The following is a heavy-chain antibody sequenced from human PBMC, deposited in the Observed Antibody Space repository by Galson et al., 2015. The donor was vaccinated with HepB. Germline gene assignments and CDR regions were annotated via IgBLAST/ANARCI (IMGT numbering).Heavy chain of an antibody. V-gene: IGHV4-59*01. Sequence: SETLSLTCTVSGGSISSYYWSWIRQPPGKGLEWIGYIYDSGSTNYNPSLKSRVTMSLDTSKSQFSLKVNSVTAADTAVYYCARDTDDYGDQGLPNFAFDIWGQGTMVTVSS. CDR1: GGSISSYY. D-gene: IGHD4-17*01. J-gene: IGHJ3*02. CDR3: ARDTDDYGDQGLPNFAFDI. CDR2: IYDSGST.